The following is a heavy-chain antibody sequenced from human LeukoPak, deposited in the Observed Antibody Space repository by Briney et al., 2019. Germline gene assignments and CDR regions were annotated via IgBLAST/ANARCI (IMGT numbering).Heavy chain of an antibody. Sequence: PSETLSLTCAVYGGSFSGYYWSWIRQPPGKGLEWIGEINHSGSTNYNPSLKSRVTISVDTSKNQFSLKLSSVTAADTAVYYCARQVAYYDILTGYYYYFDYWGQGTLVTVSS. CDR1: GGSFSGYY. V-gene: IGHV4-34*01. D-gene: IGHD3-9*01. CDR2: INHSGST. CDR3: ARQVAYYDILTGYYYYFDY. J-gene: IGHJ4*02.